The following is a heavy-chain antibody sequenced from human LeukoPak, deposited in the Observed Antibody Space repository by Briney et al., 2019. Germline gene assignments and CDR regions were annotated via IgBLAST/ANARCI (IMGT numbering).Heavy chain of an antibody. V-gene: IGHV4-59*08. D-gene: IGHD3-3*01. CDR2: IYYSGST. J-gene: IGHJ4*02. CDR1: GGSISSYY. CDR3: ARQGGYDFWSGYTLYFDY. Sequence: PSETLSLTCTVSGGSISSYYWGWIRQPPGKGLEWIGYIYYSGSTNYNPSLKSRVTISVDTSKNQFSLKLSSVTAADTAVYYCARQGGYDFWSGYTLYFDYWGQGTLVTVSS.